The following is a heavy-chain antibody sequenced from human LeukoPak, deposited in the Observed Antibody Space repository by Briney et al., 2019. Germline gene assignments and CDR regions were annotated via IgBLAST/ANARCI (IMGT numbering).Heavy chain of an antibody. CDR2: ISSSSSYI. CDR1: GFTFSSYS. Sequence: PGGSLRLSCAASGFTFSSYSMNWVRQAPGKGLERVSSISSSSSYIYYADSVKGRFTISRDNAKNSLYLKMNSLRADDTAVYYCASVDAMFRGVIVAFDIWGQGTMVTVSS. CDR3: ASVDAMFRGVIVAFDI. V-gene: IGHV3-21*01. J-gene: IGHJ3*02. D-gene: IGHD3-10*01.